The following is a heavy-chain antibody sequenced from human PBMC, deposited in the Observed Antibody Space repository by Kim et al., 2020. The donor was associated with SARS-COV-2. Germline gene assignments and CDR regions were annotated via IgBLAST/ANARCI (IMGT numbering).Heavy chain of an antibody. CDR3: AKSYTSGTYFFDF. Sequence: GGSLRLSCVASGFSFGSFGMHWVRQAPGKVPEWLASTCYHGRNRYYRDSVRGRFTISRDNSKATLYLQMDSLRVEDTAVYYCAKSYTSGTYFFDFWGQGTPVTVSS. D-gene: IGHD3-16*01. V-gene: IGHV3-30*02. CDR1: GFSFGSFG. J-gene: IGHJ4*02. CDR2: TCYHGRNR.